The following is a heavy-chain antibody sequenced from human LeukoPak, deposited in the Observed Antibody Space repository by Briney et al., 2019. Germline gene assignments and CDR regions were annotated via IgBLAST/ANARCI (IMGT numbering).Heavy chain of an antibody. CDR3: ASGSSWYFDY. J-gene: IGHJ4*02. V-gene: IGHV3-21*01. CDR1: GFTFSSYA. D-gene: IGHD6-13*01. Sequence: GGSLRLSCAASGFTFSSYAMNWVRRAPGKGLEWVSSISSSGSYIYYADSVQGRFTISRDNAKNSLYLQMNSLRAEDTAVYYCASGSSWYFDYWGQGTLVTVSS. CDR2: ISSSGSYI.